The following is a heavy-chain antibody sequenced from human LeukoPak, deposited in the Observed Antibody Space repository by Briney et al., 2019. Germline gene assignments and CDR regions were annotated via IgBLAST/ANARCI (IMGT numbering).Heavy chain of an antibody. CDR3: ATELNTLGRDY. V-gene: IGHV3-23*01. CDR2: ISGSAGST. Sequence: WVSAISGSAGSTYYADSVKGRFTISRDNSKNTLYLQMNSLRAEDTAVYYCATELNTLGRDYWGQGTLVTVSS. D-gene: IGHD3-16*01. J-gene: IGHJ4*02.